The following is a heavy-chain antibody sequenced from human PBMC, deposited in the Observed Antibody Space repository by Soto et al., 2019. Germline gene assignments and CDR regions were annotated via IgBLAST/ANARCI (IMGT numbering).Heavy chain of an antibody. V-gene: IGHV3-9*01. J-gene: IGHJ6*02. CDR1: GFIFEDYA. CDR3: ANLGYSCGWYGMDV. D-gene: IGHD6-19*01. CDR2: ISWNSNRI. Sequence: EVQLVESGGGLVQPGRSLRLSCAASGFIFEDYAMHWVRQAPGKGLEWVSGISWNSNRIDYADSVKGRFTISRDNARKSLYLQMDSLRVEDTALYYCANLGYSCGWYGMDVWGQGTTVTVSS.